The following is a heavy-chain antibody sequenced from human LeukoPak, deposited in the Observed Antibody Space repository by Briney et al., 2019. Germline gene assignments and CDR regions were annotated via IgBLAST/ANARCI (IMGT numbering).Heavy chain of an antibody. CDR2: FDPEDGET. V-gene: IGHV1-24*01. J-gene: IGHJ4*02. CDR1: GYTLTELS. CDR3: ATDTTAYYYDSSGYPMSH. Sequence: ASVTVSCKVSGYTLTELSMHWVRQAPGKGLEGMGGFDPEDGETIYAQKFQGRVTMTEDTSTDTAYMELSSLRSEDTAVYYCATDTTAYYYDSSGYPMSHWGQGTLVTVSS. D-gene: IGHD3-22*01.